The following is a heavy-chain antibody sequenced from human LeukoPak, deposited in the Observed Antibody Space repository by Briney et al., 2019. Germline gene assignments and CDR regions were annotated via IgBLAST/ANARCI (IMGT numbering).Heavy chain of an antibody. J-gene: IGHJ6*02. CDR3: AKDSATVYCSGGSCYEMDV. D-gene: IGHD2-15*01. V-gene: IGHV3-43*02. CDR1: GFTFYDCA. Sequence: GGSLRLSCAASGFTFYDCAMHWVRQAPGKGLEWVSLISGDGGSTYYADSVKGRFTISRDNSKNSLYLQMNSLRTEDTALYYCAKDSATVYCSGGSCYEMDVWGQGTTVTVSS. CDR2: ISGDGGST.